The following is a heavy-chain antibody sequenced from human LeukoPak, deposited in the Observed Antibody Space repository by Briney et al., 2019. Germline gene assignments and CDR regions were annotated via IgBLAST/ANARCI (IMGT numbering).Heavy chain of an antibody. Sequence: GSLRLSCAASGFTFSSYAMSWVRQAPGKGLEWIGEINHSGSTNYNPSLKSRVTISVDTSKNQFSLKLSSVTAADTAVYYCARRRRPSGFVDYWGQGTLVTVSS. CDR1: GFTFSSYA. CDR3: ARRRRPSGFVDY. V-gene: IGHV4-34*01. J-gene: IGHJ4*02. CDR2: INHSGST. D-gene: IGHD6-19*01.